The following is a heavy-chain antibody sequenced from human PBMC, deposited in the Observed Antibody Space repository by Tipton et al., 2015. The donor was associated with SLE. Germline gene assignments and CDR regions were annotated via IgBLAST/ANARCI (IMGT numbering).Heavy chain of an antibody. Sequence: SLRLSCAASGYPVPTFAMHWVRQAPGKGLEWVAVTSYDETVKYFADSVKGRFTISRDDAKKSLYLQMNSLRVEDTALYYCAKDGGGGSPLNWFDPWGQGTLVTVSS. CDR2: TSYDETVK. J-gene: IGHJ5*02. V-gene: IGHV3-30*04. CDR3: AKDGGGGSPLNWFDP. CDR1: GYPVPTFA. D-gene: IGHD3-16*01.